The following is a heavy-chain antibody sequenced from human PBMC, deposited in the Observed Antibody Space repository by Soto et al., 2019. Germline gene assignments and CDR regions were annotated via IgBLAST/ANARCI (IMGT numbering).Heavy chain of an antibody. CDR1: GDTFSFYS. CDR3: ASSYGSGYRAFDY. D-gene: IGHD3-10*01. Sequence: QVLLVQSGAEVRKPGSSVKVSCKASGDTFSFYSINWVRQAPGLGLEWMGRINPILSMSNYAQRFQGRVTXTXDXXTSTAYMELSGLRSEDTAIYYCASSYGSGYRAFDYWGQGALVTVSS. J-gene: IGHJ4*02. CDR2: INPILSMS. V-gene: IGHV1-69*02.